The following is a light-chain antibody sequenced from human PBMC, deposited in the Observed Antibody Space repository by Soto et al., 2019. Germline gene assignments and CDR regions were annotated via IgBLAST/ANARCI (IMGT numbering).Light chain of an antibody. J-gene: IGKJ4*01. Sequence: EIVLTQSPGTLSLSPGERATLSCRASQSVSSSYLAWYQQKPGQTPRLLIYGASSRATGIPDRFSGSGSGTDFTLTISILELEDFAVYYCQQYGSSPRTFGGGTKVEIK. V-gene: IGKV3-20*01. CDR3: QQYGSSPRT. CDR1: QSVSSSY. CDR2: GAS.